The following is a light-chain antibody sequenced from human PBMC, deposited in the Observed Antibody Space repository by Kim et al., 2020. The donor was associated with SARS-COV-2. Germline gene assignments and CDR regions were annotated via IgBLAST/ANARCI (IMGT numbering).Light chain of an antibody. CDR3: CSYAGSSTFVV. CDR1: SSDVGNYNL. CDR2: EVS. V-gene: IGLV2-23*02. Sequence: QAASVSGSPGQPITISCTGTSSDVGNYNLVSWYQQYPGKAPKLMIYEVSKRPSGVSNRFSGSKSGNTASLTISGLQAEDEADYYCCSYAGSSTFVV. J-gene: IGLJ2*01.